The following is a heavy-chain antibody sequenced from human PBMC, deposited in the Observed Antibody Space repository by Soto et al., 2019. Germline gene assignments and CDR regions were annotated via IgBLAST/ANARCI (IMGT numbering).Heavy chain of an antibody. J-gene: IGHJ4*02. V-gene: IGHV4-59*01. CDR1: GGSISSYY. CDR3: ARGRAVAGPTFDY. D-gene: IGHD6-19*01. Sequence: LSLTCTVSGGSISSYYWSWIRQPPGKGLEWIGYIYYSGSTNYNPSLKSRVTISVDTSKNQFSLKLSSVTAADTAVYYCARGRAVAGPTFDYWGQGTLVTVSS. CDR2: IYYSGST.